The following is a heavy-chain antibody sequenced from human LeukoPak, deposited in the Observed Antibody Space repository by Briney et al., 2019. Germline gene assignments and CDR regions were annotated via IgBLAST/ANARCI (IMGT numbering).Heavy chain of an antibody. D-gene: IGHD4-23*01. CDR1: GFTFDDYT. CDR2: ISWDGGST. CDR3: ARPAVVTGVDAFDI. Sequence: GGSLRLSCAASGFTFDDYTMHWVRQAPGKGLEWVSLISWDGGSTYYADSVKGRFTISRDNSKNSLYLQMNSLRTEDTAVYYCARPAVVTGVDAFDIWGQGTMVTVSS. J-gene: IGHJ3*02. V-gene: IGHV3-43*01.